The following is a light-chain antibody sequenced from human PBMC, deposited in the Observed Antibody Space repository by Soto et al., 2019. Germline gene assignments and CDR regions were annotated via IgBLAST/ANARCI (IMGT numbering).Light chain of an antibody. CDR1: QSIYINY. CDR2: GAS. CDR3: QQYGSSPYT. V-gene: IGKV3-20*01. Sequence: EIVLTQSPGTLSLSPEERATLSCRASQSIYINYLAWYQHKPGQAPRLLISGASTRATGIPDRFSGSGSGTDFTLTISRLDPEDFAVYICQQYGSSPYTFGQGTNVEIK. J-gene: IGKJ2*01.